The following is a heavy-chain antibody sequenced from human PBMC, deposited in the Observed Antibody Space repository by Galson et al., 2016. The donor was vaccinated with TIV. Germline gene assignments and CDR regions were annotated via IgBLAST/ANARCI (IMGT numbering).Heavy chain of an antibody. CDR3: AREFPTLHYAYGMDV. V-gene: IGHV3-33*01. CDR1: GFDFSSYG. CDR2: IWYDGSKK. J-gene: IGHJ6*02. Sequence: SLRLSCATSGFDFSSYGMHWVRQAPGKGLEWVAIIWYDGSKKYYVDSVKGQFTISRDNSKNTVYLQMNSLKVEDTAVYYCAREFPTLHYAYGMDVWGQGTTVTVSS.